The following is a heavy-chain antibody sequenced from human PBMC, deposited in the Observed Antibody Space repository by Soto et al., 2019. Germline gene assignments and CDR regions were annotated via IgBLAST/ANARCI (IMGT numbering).Heavy chain of an antibody. Sequence: EVQLVESGGGLVKPGGSLRLSCAASGFTFSSYSMNWVRQAPGKGLEWVSSISSSSSYIYYADSVKGRFTISRDNAKNSLYLQMNSLRAEDTAVYYCARDSGYDYVWGSYRYKGNWFDPWGQGPLVTVSS. CDR2: ISSSSSYI. J-gene: IGHJ5*02. D-gene: IGHD3-16*02. V-gene: IGHV3-21*01. CDR3: ARDSGYDYVWGSYRYKGNWFDP. CDR1: GFTFSSYS.